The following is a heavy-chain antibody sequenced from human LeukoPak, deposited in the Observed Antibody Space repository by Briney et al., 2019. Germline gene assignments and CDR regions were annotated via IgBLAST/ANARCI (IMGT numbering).Heavy chain of an antibody. CDR3: ARGPNKSDGGNSGSAWFDP. CDR1: GYTFSTYD. D-gene: IGHD4-23*01. V-gene: IGHV1-8*01. J-gene: IGHJ5*02. Sequence: ASVKVSCKASGYTFSTYDINWVRQATGQGLEWMGWMNPNSGNTGYAQKFQGRVTMTRNTSISTAYMELSSLRSEDTAVYYCARGPNKSDGGNSGSAWFDPWGQGTLVTVSS. CDR2: MNPNSGNT.